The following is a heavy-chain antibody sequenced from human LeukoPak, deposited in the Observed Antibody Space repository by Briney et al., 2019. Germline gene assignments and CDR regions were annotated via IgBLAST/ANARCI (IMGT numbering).Heavy chain of an antibody. Sequence: GGSLRLSCAASGFTFSRHWMSWVRQAPGKGLEWVANIKQDGTATYYVDSVKGRFTISRDNAKNSLYLQMNSLRAEDTAVYYCARISIAAAGDFDFWGQGTLVTVSS. D-gene: IGHD6-13*01. V-gene: IGHV3-7*05. J-gene: IGHJ4*02. CDR2: IKQDGTAT. CDR3: ARISIAAAGDFDF. CDR1: GFTFSRHW.